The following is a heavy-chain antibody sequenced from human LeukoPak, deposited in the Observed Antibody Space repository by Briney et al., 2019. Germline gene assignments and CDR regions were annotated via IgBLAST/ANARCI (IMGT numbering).Heavy chain of an antibody. CDR3: AGEGGCSGGSCYVDDGAFDI. D-gene: IGHD2-15*01. J-gene: IGHJ3*02. CDR1: GFTFSSYW. CDR2: IKQDGSEK. Sequence: QTGGSLRLSCAASGFTFSSYWMSWVRQAPGKGLEWVANIKQDGSEKYYVDSVKGRFTISRDNAKNSLYLQMNSLRAEDTAVYYCAGEGGCSGGSCYVDDGAFDIWGQGTMVTVSS. V-gene: IGHV3-7*01.